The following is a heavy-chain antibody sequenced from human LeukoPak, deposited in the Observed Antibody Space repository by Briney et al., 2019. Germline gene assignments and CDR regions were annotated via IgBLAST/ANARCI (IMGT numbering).Heavy chain of an antibody. CDR1: GDFISTSKSY. V-gene: IGHV4-39*07. D-gene: IGHD6-13*01. CDR2: INPSGNT. J-gene: IGHJ4*02. CDR3: ARRRPLWAAAAPSLDY. Sequence: NSSETLSLTCSVSGDFISTSKSYWGWIRQPPGKGLEWIGEINPSGNTNYNPSLKSRVTISMDTSKNQFSLNLSSVTAADTAIYYCARRRPLWAAAAPSLDYWGQGTLVTVSS.